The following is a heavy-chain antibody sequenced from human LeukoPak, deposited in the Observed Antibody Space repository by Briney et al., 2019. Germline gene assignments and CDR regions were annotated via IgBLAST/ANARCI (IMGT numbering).Heavy chain of an antibody. V-gene: IGHV1-2*02. D-gene: IGHD2-8*02. Sequence: ASVTVSHKSTGFTFTGYYMHWLRQPPGQGLAWMGWINPNGGSTDYAQKFQDRVTITRDTNIHMTSMDLKWQRASYTAVYYCARDRSRVLDYWGQGTQVTVSS. CDR2: INPNGGST. J-gene: IGHJ4*02. CDR1: GFTFTGYY. CDR3: ARDRSRVLDY.